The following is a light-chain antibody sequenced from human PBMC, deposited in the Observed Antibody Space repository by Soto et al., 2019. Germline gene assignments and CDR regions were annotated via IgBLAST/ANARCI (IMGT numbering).Light chain of an antibody. J-gene: IGLJ2*01. V-gene: IGLV2-14*01. Sequence: QSALTQPASVSGSPGQSITIACTGTNRDVGSYNLVSWYQQRPGEAPKLIISEVRNRPSGISYRFTGSKSGNTASLTISGLQAEDEADYYCSSYEASNTVVFGGGTKLTVL. CDR2: EVR. CDR3: SSYEASNTVV. CDR1: NRDVGSYNL.